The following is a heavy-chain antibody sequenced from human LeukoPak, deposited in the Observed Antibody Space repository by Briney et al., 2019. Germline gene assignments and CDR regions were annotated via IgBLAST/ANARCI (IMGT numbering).Heavy chain of an antibody. CDR3: ARRSKLGYYFDS. Sequence: PSETLSLTCTVSGGSMSGYYWSWIRQPPGKGLEWIGYIFSSGSSNFNPSLKSRVTISVDTSRNRFSLRLSSVTAADTAVYSCARRSKLGYYFDSWGQGTLVTVSS. CDR1: GGSMSGYY. J-gene: IGHJ4*02. CDR2: IFSSGSS. V-gene: IGHV4-59*08. D-gene: IGHD3-16*01.